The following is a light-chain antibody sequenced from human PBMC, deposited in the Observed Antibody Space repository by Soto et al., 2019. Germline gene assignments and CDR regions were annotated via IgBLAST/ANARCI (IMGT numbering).Light chain of an antibody. V-gene: IGKV1-39*01. CDR1: QSISSY. Sequence: DIQMTQSPSSLSASLGDRVTITCRASQSISSYLNWYQQKPGKAPKLLIYGASSVEGGVPSRFSGSSSGTDFTLTISSLQPEDVATYYCQQTYSTLTCTFGQGTKVEIK. CDR3: QQTYSTLTCT. CDR2: GAS. J-gene: IGKJ1*01.